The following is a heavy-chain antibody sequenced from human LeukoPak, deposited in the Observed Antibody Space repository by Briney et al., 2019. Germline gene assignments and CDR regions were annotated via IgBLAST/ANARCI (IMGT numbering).Heavy chain of an antibody. CDR1: GGSISSGDYY. D-gene: IGHD3-10*01. V-gene: IGHV4-30-4*08. J-gene: IGHJ5*02. CDR3: ARRLWFGDLRRYWFDP. Sequence: SQTLSLTCTVSGGSISSGDYYWSWNRQPPGKGLEWIGYIYYSGSTYYNPSLKSRVTISVDTSKNQFSLKLSSVTAADTAVYYCARRLWFGDLRRYWFDPWGQGTLVTVSS. CDR2: IYYSGST.